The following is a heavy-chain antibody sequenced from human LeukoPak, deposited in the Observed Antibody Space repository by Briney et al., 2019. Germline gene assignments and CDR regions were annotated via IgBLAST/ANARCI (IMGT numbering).Heavy chain of an antibody. CDR3: ARGSWDYYDSSGNDY. CDR1: GFTFSSYW. CDR2: INSDASST. V-gene: IGHV3-74*01. J-gene: IGHJ4*02. D-gene: IGHD3-22*01. Sequence: GGSLRLSCAASGFTFSSYWMHWVRQAPGKGLVWVSRINSDASSTSYADSVKGRFTISRDNAKNTLYLQMNSLRAEDTAVYYCARGSWDYYDSSGNDYWGQGTLVTVSS.